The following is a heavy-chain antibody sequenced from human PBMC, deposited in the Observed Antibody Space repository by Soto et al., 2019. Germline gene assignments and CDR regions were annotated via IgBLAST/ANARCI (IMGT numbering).Heavy chain of an antibody. CDR3: AKGDSDYYFDS. CDR1: GFTFSSYG. CDR2: ISASGSNG. Sequence: PGGSLRLSCAASGFTFSSYGMHWVRQAPGKGLEWVAGISASGSNGFYTDSVKGRFIISRDNSKNALYLQMNSLRVDDTALYFCAKGDSDYYFDSLGQGTLVTVSS. V-gene: IGHV3-23*01. J-gene: IGHJ4*02. D-gene: IGHD4-4*01.